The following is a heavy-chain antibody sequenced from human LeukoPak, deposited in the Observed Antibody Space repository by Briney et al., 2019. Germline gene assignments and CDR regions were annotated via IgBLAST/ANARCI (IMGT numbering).Heavy chain of an antibody. CDR2: IYYSGSS. CDR1: GGSISSGDYY. CDR3: ARLPYYYDSSGYYYFSFDY. V-gene: IGHV4-30-4*01. Sequence: SETLSLTCTVSGGSISSGDYYWSWIRQPPGKGLEWIGYIYYSGSSYYIPSLKSRVTMSVDTSKNQFSLRLSSVTAADTAVYYCARLPYYYDSSGYYYFSFDYWGQGTLVTVSS. D-gene: IGHD3-22*01. J-gene: IGHJ4*02.